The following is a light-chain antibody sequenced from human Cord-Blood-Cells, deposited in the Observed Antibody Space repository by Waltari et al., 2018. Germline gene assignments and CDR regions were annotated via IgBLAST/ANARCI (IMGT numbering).Light chain of an antibody. CDR3: QQYNNWPLT. J-gene: IGKJ4*01. CDR1: QSVSSN. CDR2: GAS. V-gene: IGKV3-15*01. Sequence: IVMTQSPATLSVSPGARATLSCRASQSVSSNLAWYQQKPGQAPRLLIYGASTRATGIPAMFSGSGSGTEFTLTISSLQSEDFAVYYCQQYNNWPLTFGGGTKVEIK.